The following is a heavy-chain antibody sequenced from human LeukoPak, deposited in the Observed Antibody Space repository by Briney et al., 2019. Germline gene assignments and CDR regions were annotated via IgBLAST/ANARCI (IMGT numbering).Heavy chain of an antibody. D-gene: IGHD2-21*01. Sequence: GGSLRLSCAVSGFTFSDYCMAWVRQTQGKGLEWVANIRQDGRDKTYVDSVKGRFTISRDNAKTSLFLQMNNLRAEDTAIYYCARDGPPYCGGDCYSGYFQHWGQGTLVTVSS. V-gene: IGHV3-7*01. CDR1: GFTFSDYC. CDR3: ARDGPPYCGGDCYSGYFQH. CDR2: IRQDGRDK. J-gene: IGHJ1*01.